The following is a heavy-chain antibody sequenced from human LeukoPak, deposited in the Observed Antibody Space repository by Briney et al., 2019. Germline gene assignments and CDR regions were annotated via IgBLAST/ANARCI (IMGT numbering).Heavy chain of an antibody. J-gene: IGHJ3*02. CDR2: VYHTGTT. Sequence: NPSQTLSLTCSVSGDSINSGGYYWSWIRQLPGKGLEWIGYVYHTGTTYYIPSLESRVTLSVDTSKNQFSLKLNSVTAADTAVYYCARDRWTVGAFDIWGQGTLATVSS. V-gene: IGHV4-31*03. CDR1: GDSINSGGYY. D-gene: IGHD3/OR15-3a*01. CDR3: ARDRWTVGAFDI.